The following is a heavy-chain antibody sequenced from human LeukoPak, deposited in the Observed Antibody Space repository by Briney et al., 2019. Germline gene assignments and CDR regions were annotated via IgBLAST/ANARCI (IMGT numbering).Heavy chain of an antibody. V-gene: IGHV1-2*02. CDR2: IYPNNGGT. D-gene: IGHD3-3*01. Sequence: AASVKVSCKASGYTFTGYHIHWVRQAPGQGLEWMGWIYPNNGGTKYAQKFQDRVTMTRDTSTTTAYMELSRLRSDDTAVYYCASVTWSDKFSDFDYGGEGTLVTVSS. CDR3: ASVTWSDKFSDFDY. J-gene: IGHJ4*02. CDR1: GYTFTGYH.